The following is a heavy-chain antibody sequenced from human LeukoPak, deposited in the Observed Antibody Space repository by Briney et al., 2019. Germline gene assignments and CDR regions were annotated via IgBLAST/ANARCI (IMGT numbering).Heavy chain of an antibody. D-gene: IGHD6-19*01. CDR2: INHSGST. J-gene: IGHJ4*02. CDR1: GGSFSGYY. CDR3: ARQWLVSPLFDY. V-gene: IGHV4-34*01. Sequence: PSDTLSLTCAVYGGSFSGYYWSWIRQPPGKGLECIGEINHSGSTNYNPSLRSRITVSVHTSKNQLSLKLSSVTAADTAVYYCARQWLVSPLFDYWGQGTLVTVSS.